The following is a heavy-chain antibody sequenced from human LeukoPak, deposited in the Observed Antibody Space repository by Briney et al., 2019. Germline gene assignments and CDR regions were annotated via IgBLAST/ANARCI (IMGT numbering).Heavy chain of an antibody. CDR3: ARHSQHSRDLGSARNFDY. D-gene: IGHD7-27*01. Sequence: PSDTLSLTCTVSGGSISSYYWSWIRQPPGKGLEWIGYISYSGSTNYNPSLNSRVTISVDTSRNLLSLRLTSVTAADTAVYYCARHSQHSRDLGSARNFDYWGQGTLVTVSS. CDR2: ISYSGST. CDR1: GGSISSYY. V-gene: IGHV4-59*08. J-gene: IGHJ4*02.